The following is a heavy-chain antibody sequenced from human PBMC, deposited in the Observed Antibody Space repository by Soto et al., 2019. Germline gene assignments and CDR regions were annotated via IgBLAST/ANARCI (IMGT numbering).Heavy chain of an antibody. CDR3: ARYSGKYQGPIDY. J-gene: IGHJ4*02. CDR2: ISYDGGNK. D-gene: IGHD1-26*01. CDR1: GFTFSHYG. V-gene: IGHV3-30*03. Sequence: QVQLVESGGGVVQPGRSLRLSCAASGFTFSHYGIHWVRQAPGKGLEWLAVISYDGGNKHYADSVKGRFTVSRDNSKNALYLQMNSLSAEDTAVYFCARYSGKYQGPIDYWGQGTLVTVSS.